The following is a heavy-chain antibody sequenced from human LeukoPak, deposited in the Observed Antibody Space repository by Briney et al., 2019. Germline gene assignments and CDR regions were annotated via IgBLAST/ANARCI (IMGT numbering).Heavy chain of an antibody. CDR3: ARPMYYYDSSGSLAV. D-gene: IGHD3-22*01. J-gene: IGHJ6*02. CDR2: ISSNGKNK. CDR1: GFTFSSYG. Sequence: SGGSLRLSCAASGFTFSSYGIHWVRQAPGKWLEWVALISSNGKNKDYADSVKGRFTISRDNSKNTLYLQMNSLRAADTAVYYCARPMYYYDSSGSLAVWGQGTTVTVTS. V-gene: IGHV3-30*04.